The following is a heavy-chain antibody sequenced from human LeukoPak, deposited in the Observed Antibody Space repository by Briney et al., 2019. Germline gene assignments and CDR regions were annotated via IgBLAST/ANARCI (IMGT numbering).Heavy chain of an antibody. CDR1: GFTFSSYS. Sequence: GESLRLSCAASGFTFSSYSMDWVRQAPGKGLEWVSSISSSSTYLYYADSAKGRFTISRDKAKNSLYLQMNSLRAEDTAVYYCAKGDLGDAFDIWGQGTMVTVSS. V-gene: IGHV3-21*06. J-gene: IGHJ3*02. CDR3: AKGDLGDAFDI. CDR2: ISSSSTYL.